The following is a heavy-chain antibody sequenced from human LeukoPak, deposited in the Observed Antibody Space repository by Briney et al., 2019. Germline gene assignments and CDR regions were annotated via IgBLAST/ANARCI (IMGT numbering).Heavy chain of an antibody. D-gene: IGHD1-14*01. CDR1: GFTFSSYA. Sequence: GGTLRLSCAASGFTFSSYAINWVRQAPGKGLEWVSSINASGGSTYYADSVKGRFTISRDNSKNTPYLQMNSLRAEDTAVYYCAKPAKTDYADYWGQGTLVTVSS. J-gene: IGHJ4*02. CDR3: AKPAKTDYADY. V-gene: IGHV3-23*01. CDR2: INASGGST.